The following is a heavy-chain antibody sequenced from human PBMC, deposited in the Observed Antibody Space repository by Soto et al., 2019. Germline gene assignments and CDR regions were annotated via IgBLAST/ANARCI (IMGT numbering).Heavy chain of an antibody. D-gene: IGHD2-21*02. Sequence: EVQLVESGGGLVKPGGSLRLSCAASGFSLSAYSMNWVRQAPGKGLGWLSSITSRSDIYYADSVGGGFTISRDNAKNSVSLQMNSLRAEDTAVYYCAREETAWPLAYGLDVWGQGTTVTVSS. CDR1: GFSLSAYS. V-gene: IGHV3-21*01. J-gene: IGHJ6*02. CDR2: ITSRSDI. CDR3: AREETAWPLAYGLDV.